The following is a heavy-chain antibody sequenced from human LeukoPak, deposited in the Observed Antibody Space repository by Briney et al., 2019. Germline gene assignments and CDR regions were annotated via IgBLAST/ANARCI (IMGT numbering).Heavy chain of an antibody. V-gene: IGHV1-2*02. D-gene: IGHD3-22*01. CDR1: GYTFTGYY. CDR2: INPNSGGT. J-gene: IGHJ6*03. CDR3: ARGGTMIVVVPPGGPYHMVV. Sequence: ASVKVSCKASGYTFTGYYMHWVRQAPGQGLEWMGWINPNSGGTNYAQKFQGRVTMTRDTSISTAYMELSRLRSDDTAVYYCARGGTMIVVVPPGGPYHMVVWGKGTPVTVSS.